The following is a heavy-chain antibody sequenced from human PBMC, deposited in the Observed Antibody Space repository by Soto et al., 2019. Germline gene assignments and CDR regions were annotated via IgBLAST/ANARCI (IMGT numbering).Heavy chain of an antibody. CDR1: GGTFSSYA. CDR2: IIPIFGTA. Sequence: GASVKVSCKASGGTFSSYAISWVRQAPGQGLEWMGGIIPIFGTANYAQKFQGRVTITADESTSTAYMELSSLRSEDTAVYYCARDQPYYYDSSGKWAYNWFDTWGQGTLVTVSS. V-gene: IGHV1-69*13. CDR3: ARDQPYYYDSSGKWAYNWFDT. J-gene: IGHJ5*02. D-gene: IGHD3-22*01.